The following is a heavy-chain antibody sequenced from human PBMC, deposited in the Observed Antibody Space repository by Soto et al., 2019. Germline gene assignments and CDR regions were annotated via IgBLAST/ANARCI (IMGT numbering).Heavy chain of an antibody. CDR1: GFTFSSYA. V-gene: IGHV3-30-3*01. CDR2: ISYEGNNK. Sequence: GGSLRLSCAASGFTFSSYAMHWVRQAPGKGLEWVEVISYEGNNKYYADSVKGRFTISRDNSKSTLYLQMNCLRGEDTAVYYCARVTRTTYDLKYWGQGTLVTVSS. CDR3: ARVTRTTYDLKY. D-gene: IGHD3-3*01. J-gene: IGHJ4*02.